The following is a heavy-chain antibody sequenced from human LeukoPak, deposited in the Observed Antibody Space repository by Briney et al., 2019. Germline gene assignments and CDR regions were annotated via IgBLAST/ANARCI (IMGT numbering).Heavy chain of an antibody. Sequence: GGSLRLSCAASGFTFSSYSMNWLRQAPGKGLEWVSSISSSSSYIYYADSVKGRFTISRDNAKNSLYLQMNSLRAEDTAVYYCARDRTGDLGAFDIWGQGTMVTVSS. D-gene: IGHD7-27*01. CDR1: GFTFSSYS. CDR3: ARDRTGDLGAFDI. J-gene: IGHJ3*02. CDR2: ISSSSSYI. V-gene: IGHV3-21*01.